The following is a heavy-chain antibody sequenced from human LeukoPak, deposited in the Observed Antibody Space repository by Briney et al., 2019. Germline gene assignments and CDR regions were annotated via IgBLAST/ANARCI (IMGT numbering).Heavy chain of an antibody. Sequence: PSETLSLTCAVYGGSFSGYYWSWIRQPPGKGLEWIGEINHSGSTNYNPSLKSRVTISVDTSKNQFSLKLSSVTAADTAVYYCARGPLRITIFGVVIGNYYFDYWGQGTLVTVSS. CDR2: INHSGST. V-gene: IGHV4-34*01. CDR1: GGSFSGYY. CDR3: ARGPLRITIFGVVIGNYYFDY. J-gene: IGHJ4*02. D-gene: IGHD3-3*01.